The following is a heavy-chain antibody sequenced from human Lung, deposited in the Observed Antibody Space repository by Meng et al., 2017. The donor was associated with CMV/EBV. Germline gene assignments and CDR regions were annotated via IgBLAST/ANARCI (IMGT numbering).Heavy chain of an antibody. CDR3: ARNRGYSYGLGSY. Sequence: SXKISXAASGFTFSDYYMSWIRQAPGKGLEWVSYISSSGSTIYYADSVKGRFTISRDNAKNSLYLQMNSLRAEDTAVYYWARNRGYSYGLGSYWGQGTLVTVSS. J-gene: IGHJ4*02. V-gene: IGHV3-11*01. D-gene: IGHD5-18*01. CDR1: GFTFSDYY. CDR2: ISSSGSTI.